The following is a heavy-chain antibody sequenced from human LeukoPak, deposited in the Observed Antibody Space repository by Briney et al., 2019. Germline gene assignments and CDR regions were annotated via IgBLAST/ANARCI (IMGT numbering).Heavy chain of an antibody. J-gene: IGHJ6*03. D-gene: IGHD2-15*01. Sequence: GGSLRLSCAASGFTFSSYSMNWVRQAPGKGLEWVSYISSSSSTIYYADSVKGRFTISRDNAKNSLYLQMNSLRAEDTAVYYCASCAGYCSGGSCYSLSYYYYYMDVWGKGTTVTVSS. CDR3: ASCAGYCSGGSCYSLSYYYYYMDV. CDR2: ISSSSSTI. CDR1: GFTFSSYS. V-gene: IGHV3-48*01.